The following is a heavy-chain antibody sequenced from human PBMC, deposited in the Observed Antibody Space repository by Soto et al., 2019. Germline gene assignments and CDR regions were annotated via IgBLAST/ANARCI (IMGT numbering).Heavy chain of an antibody. CDR2: IYYSGST. D-gene: IGHD3-3*01. CDR3: ARQLRGGIFGVVLYNWFDP. Sequence: QLQLQESGPGLVKPSETLSLTCTVSGGSISSSSYYWGWIRQPPGKGLEWIGSIYYSGSTYYNPSLKSRVTLSVDTSKNQFSLKLSSVTAADTAVYYCARQLRGGIFGVVLYNWFDPWGQGTLVTVSS. CDR1: GGSISSSSYY. V-gene: IGHV4-39*01. J-gene: IGHJ5*02.